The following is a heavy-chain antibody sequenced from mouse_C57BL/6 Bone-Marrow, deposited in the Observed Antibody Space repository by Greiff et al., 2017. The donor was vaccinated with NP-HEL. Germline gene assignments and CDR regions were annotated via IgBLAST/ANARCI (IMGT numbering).Heavy chain of an antibody. V-gene: IGHV1-69*01. J-gene: IGHJ2*01. Sequence: QVQLQQPGAELVMPGASVKLSCKASGYTFTSYWMHWVKQRPGQGLEWIGEIDPSDSYTNYNQKFKGKSTLTVDKSSSTAYMQLSSLTSEDSAVYYCARTTTVVDDYFDNWGQGTTLTVSS. D-gene: IGHD1-1*01. CDR2: IDPSDSYT. CDR1: GYTFTSYW. CDR3: ARTTTVVDDYFDN.